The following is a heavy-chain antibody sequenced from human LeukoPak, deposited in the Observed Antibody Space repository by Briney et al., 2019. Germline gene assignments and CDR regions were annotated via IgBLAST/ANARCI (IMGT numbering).Heavy chain of an antibody. V-gene: IGHV4-34*01. CDR1: GGSFSGYY. Sequence: PSETLSLTCAVYGGSFSGYYWSWIRQPPGKGLEWIGEINRSGSTNYNPSLKSRVTISVDTSKNRFSLKLSSVTAADTAVYYCARFWGQDENAEYFQHWGQGTLVTVSS. CDR3: ARFWGQDENAEYFQH. J-gene: IGHJ1*01. CDR2: INRSGST. D-gene: IGHD3-16*01.